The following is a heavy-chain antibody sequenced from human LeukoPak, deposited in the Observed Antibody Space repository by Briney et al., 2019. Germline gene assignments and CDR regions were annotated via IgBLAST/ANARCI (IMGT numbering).Heavy chain of an antibody. D-gene: IGHD6-6*01. J-gene: IGHJ4*02. Sequence: GGSLRLSCAASGFTFSSYSMNWVRQAPGKGLEWVSSISSGSTYIYYADSVKGRFTISRDNTKNSLYLQMNSLRVEDTAVYYCARHRSSWLIDYWGQGTLVTVSS. CDR1: GFTFSSYS. CDR3: ARHRSSWLIDY. CDR2: ISSGSTYI. V-gene: IGHV3-21*04.